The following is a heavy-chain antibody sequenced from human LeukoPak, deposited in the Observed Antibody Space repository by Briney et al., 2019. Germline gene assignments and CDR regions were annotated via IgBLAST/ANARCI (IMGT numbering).Heavy chain of an antibody. V-gene: IGHV3-30-3*01. CDR3: AKGGSMVRGVPGPFDY. Sequence: GGSLRLSCAASGFTFSSYAMHWVRQAPGKGLEWVAVISYDGSNKYYADSVKGRFTISRDNSKNTLFLQMNSLRAEDTAVYYCAKGGSMVRGVPGPFDYWGQGNLVTVSS. D-gene: IGHD3-10*01. CDR1: GFTFSSYA. CDR2: ISYDGSNK. J-gene: IGHJ4*02.